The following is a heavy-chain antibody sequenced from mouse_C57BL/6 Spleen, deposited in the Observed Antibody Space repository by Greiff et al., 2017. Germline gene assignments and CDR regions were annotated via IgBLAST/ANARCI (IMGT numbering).Heavy chain of an antibody. CDR3: DPLYYGSSYDYFDY. D-gene: IGHD1-1*01. CDR1: GYTFTSYW. J-gene: IGHJ2*01. V-gene: IGHV1-64*01. Sequence: QVQLQQPGAELVKPGASVKLSCKASGYTFTSYWMHWVKQRPGQGLEWIGMIHPNSGSTNYNEKFKSKATLTVDKSSSTAYMQLSSLTSEDSAVYYCDPLYYGSSYDYFDYWGQGTTLTVSS. CDR2: IHPNSGST.